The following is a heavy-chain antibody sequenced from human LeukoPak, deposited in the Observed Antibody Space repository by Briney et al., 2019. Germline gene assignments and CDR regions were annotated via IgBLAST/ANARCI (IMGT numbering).Heavy chain of an antibody. J-gene: IGHJ6*02. Sequence: SETLSLTCTVSGGSISSCLYYWGWIRQPPGKGLEWIGNIYYTGSTYHNPALKSRLTISVDTYKNHFSLKLSSVTAADTAVYYCARQTVGYYYGMDVWGQGTKVTVSS. D-gene: IGHD1-26*01. V-gene: IGHV4-39*01. CDR2: IYYTGST. CDR3: ARQTVGYYYGMDV. CDR1: GGSISSCLYY.